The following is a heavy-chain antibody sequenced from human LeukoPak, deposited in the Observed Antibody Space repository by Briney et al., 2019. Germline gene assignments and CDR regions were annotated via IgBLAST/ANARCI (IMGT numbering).Heavy chain of an antibody. CDR3: AREQLVLDS. CDR2: IKSKTDGGTT. CDR1: GFIFDDYA. Sequence: GGSLRLSCAASGFIFDDYAMHWVRQAPGKGLEWVGHIKSKTDGGTTDYAAPVKGRFTISRDDSKNTLYLQMNSLKTEDTAVYYCAREQLVLDSWGQGTLLTVSS. V-gene: IGHV3-15*01. D-gene: IGHD6-6*01. J-gene: IGHJ4*02.